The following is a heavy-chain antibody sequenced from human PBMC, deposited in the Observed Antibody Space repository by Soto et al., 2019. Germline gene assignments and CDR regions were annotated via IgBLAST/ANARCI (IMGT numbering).Heavy chain of an antibody. CDR1: GFTFSTYA. J-gene: IGHJ4*02. CDR2: ISYDGSDE. V-gene: IGHV3-30-3*01. Sequence: QVQLVESGGGVVQPGRSLRLSCAAFGFTFSTYAIHWVRQAPGKGLEWVADISYDGSDEYYADSVKGRFTISRDNSKNTLYLQMNSVRAEDTAVYYCAKDRGTTYDYWGQGTLVTVSS. D-gene: IGHD4-4*01. CDR3: AKDRGTTYDY.